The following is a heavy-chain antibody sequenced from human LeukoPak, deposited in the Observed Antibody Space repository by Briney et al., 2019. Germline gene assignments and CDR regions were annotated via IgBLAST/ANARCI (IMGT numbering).Heavy chain of an antibody. V-gene: IGHV4-4*07. D-gene: IGHD4-17*01. J-gene: IGHJ4*02. CDR3: AREMTTVTFDY. CDR2: IYTSGST. CDR1: GGSMSGYY. Sequence: SETLSLTCTVSGGSMSGYYWSWIRQPAGKGLEWIGRIYTSGSTNYNPSLKSRVTMSVDTSKNQFSLKLSSVTAADTAVYYCAREMTTVTFDYWGQGTLVTVSS.